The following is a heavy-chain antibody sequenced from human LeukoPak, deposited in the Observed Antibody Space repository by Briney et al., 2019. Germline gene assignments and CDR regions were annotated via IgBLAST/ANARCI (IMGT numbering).Heavy chain of an antibody. V-gene: IGHV5-10-1*01. Sequence: GESLKISCTTSGYTFTTYRITWVRQVPGKGLEWMGRIDPRGSSSTYSPSFQGHVTISVDQSIRTAYLQWSSLEASDTAIYYCARSSRTNRRGWYGFYYFDYWGQGTRVTVSS. CDR3: ARSSRTNRRGWYGFYYFDY. CDR1: GYTFTTYR. J-gene: IGHJ4*02. D-gene: IGHD6-19*01. CDR2: IDPRGSSS.